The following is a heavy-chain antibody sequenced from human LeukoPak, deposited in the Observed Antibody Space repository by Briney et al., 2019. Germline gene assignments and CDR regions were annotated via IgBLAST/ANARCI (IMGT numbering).Heavy chain of an antibody. CDR3: SNKVYCSTTSCHPAGY. Sequence: PSGTLSLTCTVSGESIRSSNWWSWVRQPPGKGLEWIGEIYHSGTTNYNPSLKSRVTISFATSTNQFFLDLSPVTAADTAVYYCSNKVYCSTTSCHPAGYWGLGSLVTVSS. J-gene: IGHJ4*02. CDR1: GESIRSSNW. CDR2: IYHSGTT. D-gene: IGHD2-2*01. V-gene: IGHV4-4*02.